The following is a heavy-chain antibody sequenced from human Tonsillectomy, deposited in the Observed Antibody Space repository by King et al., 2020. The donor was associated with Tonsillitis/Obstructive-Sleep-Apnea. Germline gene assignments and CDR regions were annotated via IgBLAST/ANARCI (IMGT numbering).Heavy chain of an antibody. CDR3: ARGDIVVVPAAKAYYYYMDV. CDR2: INHSGST. J-gene: IGHJ6*03. V-gene: IGHV4-34*01. D-gene: IGHD2-2*01. CDR1: GGSFSDYY. Sequence: VQLQQWGAGLLKPSETLSLTCAVYGGSFSDYYWSWIRQPPGQGLEWIGEINHSGSTNYNSSLKSRVTISVDTSKNQFSLKLSSVTAADTAVYYCARGDIVVVPAAKAYYYYMDVWGKGTTVTVSS.